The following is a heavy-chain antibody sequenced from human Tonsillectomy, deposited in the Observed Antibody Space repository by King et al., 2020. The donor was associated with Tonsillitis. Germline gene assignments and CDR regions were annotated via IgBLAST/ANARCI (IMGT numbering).Heavy chain of an antibody. V-gene: IGHV1-69*09. CDR2: IIPFLGVA. J-gene: IGHJ5*02. CDR3: ARVVDWFDP. CDR1: GGTCSYHI. D-gene: IGHD2-15*01. Sequence: VQLVESGAEVKKPGSSVKVSCKASGGTCSYHIFSWVRQAPGQGREWMGRIIPFLGVANYAQKFQGRVTITADNSTNTAFMELSSLRSEDTAVYYCARVVDWFDPWGQGTPVTVSS.